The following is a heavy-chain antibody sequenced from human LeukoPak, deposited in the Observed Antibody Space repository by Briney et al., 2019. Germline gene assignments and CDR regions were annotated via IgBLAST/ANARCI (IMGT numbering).Heavy chain of an antibody. Sequence: GGSLRLSCAASGFIGRKKMLSWVRQAPGKGPEWLSMLQDGDRIYFGDSVEGRCTTSSDTSKNTVYFQVNGLRTDDTAVYYCARDTGSGYCTGGRCRGAFDIWGQGTKVTVSS. CDR3: ARDTGSGYCTGGRCRGAFDI. CDR2: LQDGDRI. J-gene: IGHJ3*02. CDR1: GFIGRKKM. D-gene: IGHD2-15*01. V-gene: IGHV3-53*01.